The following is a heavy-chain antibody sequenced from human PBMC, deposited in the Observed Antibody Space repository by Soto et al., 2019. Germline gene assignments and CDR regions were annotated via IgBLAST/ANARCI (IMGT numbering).Heavy chain of an antibody. CDR2: ISSSSSTI. V-gene: IGHV3-48*02. J-gene: IGHJ6*02. D-gene: IGHD6-19*01. CDR1: GFTFSSYS. CDR3: ARGGHSSGWYWNYYYGMDV. Sequence: GGSLRLSCAASGFTFSSYSMNWVRQAPGKGLEWVSYISSSSSTIYYADSVKGRFTIYRDNAKNSRYLQMNSLRDEDTAVYYCARGGHSSGWYWNYYYGMDVWGQGTTVTVSS.